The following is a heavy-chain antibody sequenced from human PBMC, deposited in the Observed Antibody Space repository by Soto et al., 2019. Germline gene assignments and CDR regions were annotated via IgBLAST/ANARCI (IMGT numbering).Heavy chain of an antibody. CDR2: IWYDGNNK. CDR1: GFTFSNYG. J-gene: IGHJ4*02. CDR3: ARGLHSLFDY. Sequence: RLSCAASGFTFSNYGMRWVRQAPGKGLEWVAVIWYDGNNKYYADSVKGRFTISRDNSNNTLYVQMTSLRAEDTAVYYCARGLHSLFDYWGQGTLVTVSS. V-gene: IGHV3-33*01. D-gene: IGHD2-21*01.